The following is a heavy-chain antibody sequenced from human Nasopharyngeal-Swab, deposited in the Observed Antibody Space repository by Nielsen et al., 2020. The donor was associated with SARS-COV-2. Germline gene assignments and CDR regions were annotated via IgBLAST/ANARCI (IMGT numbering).Heavy chain of an antibody. Sequence: RQAPGKGLEWIGRIYTSGTTNYNPSLKSRVTISVDTSKDQFSLKLTSWTAADTAVYYCARAILNLGRGDYMDVWGKGTTVTVSS. J-gene: IGHJ6*03. D-gene: IGHD1-1*01. CDR3: ARAILNLGRGDYMDV. CDR2: IYTSGTT. V-gene: IGHV4-61*02.